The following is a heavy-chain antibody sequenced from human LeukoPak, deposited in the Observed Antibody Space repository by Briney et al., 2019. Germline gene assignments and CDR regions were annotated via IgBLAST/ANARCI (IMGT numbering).Heavy chain of an antibody. D-gene: IGHD3-10*01. CDR1: GFTFNSYA. CDR3: AKRRISGSSSTAPFDL. V-gene: IGHV3-30-3*02. Sequence: GGSLRLSCVASGFTFNSYAMHWVRQAPGKGLEWVGVISSSGGTKYYTDSVQGRFTISKDNFDNTLYLQMDSLGDEDTAVYYCAKRRISGSSSTAPFDLWGQGTLVTVSP. J-gene: IGHJ4*02. CDR2: ISSSGGTK.